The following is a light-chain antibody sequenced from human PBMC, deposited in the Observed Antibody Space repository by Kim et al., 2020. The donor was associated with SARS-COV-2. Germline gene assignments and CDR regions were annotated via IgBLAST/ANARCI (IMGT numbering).Light chain of an antibody. CDR2: KAS. J-gene: IGKJ1*01. Sequence: DIQMTQSPATLSASVGDRVTITCRASQSISSWLAWYQQKPGKAPKLLIYKASSLESGVPSRFSGSGSGTEFTLTISSLQPDDFATYYCQQYHTWTFGQGTKVDI. V-gene: IGKV1-5*03. CDR1: QSISSW. CDR3: QQYHTWT.